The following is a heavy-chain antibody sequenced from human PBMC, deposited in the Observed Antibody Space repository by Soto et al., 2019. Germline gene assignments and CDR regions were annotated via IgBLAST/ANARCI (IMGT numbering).Heavy chain of an antibody. D-gene: IGHD1-26*01. CDR2: VEVENDDR. V-gene: IGHV1-69-2*01. J-gene: IGHJ4*02. Sequence: EVLLQQSGAEAREPGGVVKMSCAVSGTTFSDLHMHWVKQAPGKGLEWVGLVEVENDDRLYAEKYRGRLNINTDTSRHTSYMELTSLTSDDTAIYFCAAVRGSLGSLSFDYWGQGTPVTASA. CDR3: AAVRGSLGSLSFDY. CDR1: GTTFSDLH.